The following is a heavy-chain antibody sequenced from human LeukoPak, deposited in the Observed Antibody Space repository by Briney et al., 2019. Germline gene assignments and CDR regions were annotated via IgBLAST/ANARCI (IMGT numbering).Heavy chain of an antibody. J-gene: IGHJ5*02. CDR3: ARSRTPGIAAACSIIDP. D-gene: IGHD6-13*01. Sequence: SETLSLTCTVSGGSISSYYWSWIRQPPGKGLEWSGYIYTSGSTNYNPSLKSRVTISVDTSKNQFSLKLSSVTAADTAVYYCARSRTPGIAAACSIIDPWGQGTLVTVSS. V-gene: IGHV4-4*09. CDR1: GGSISSYY. CDR2: IYTSGST.